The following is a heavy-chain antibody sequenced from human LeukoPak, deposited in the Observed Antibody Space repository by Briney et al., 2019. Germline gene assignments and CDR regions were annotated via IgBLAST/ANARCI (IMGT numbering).Heavy chain of an antibody. D-gene: IGHD3-22*01. CDR3: ARATWLPVGLYYYDSSGYYYYFDS. V-gene: IGHV4-59*01. Sequence: PSETPSLTCTVSGGSISSYYWSWIRQPPGKGLEWIGYIYYSGSTNYNPSLKSRVTISVDTSKNQFSLKLSSVTAADTAVYYCARATWLPVGLYYYDSSGYYYYFDSWGQGTLVTVSS. CDR1: GGSISSYY. CDR2: IYYSGST. J-gene: IGHJ4*02.